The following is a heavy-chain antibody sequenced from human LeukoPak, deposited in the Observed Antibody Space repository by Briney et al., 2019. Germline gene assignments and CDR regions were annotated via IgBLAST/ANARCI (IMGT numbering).Heavy chain of an antibody. CDR3: ARGVVVVRHNWFDP. V-gene: IGHV1-69*13. D-gene: IGHD2-2*01. CDR1: GGTFSSYA. CDR2: IIPISGTA. Sequence: SVKASCQASGGTFSSYAISWVRQAPGQGLEWMGGIIPISGTANYAQKFQGRVTITADESTSTAYMELSSLRSEDTAVYYCARGVVVVRHNWFDPWGQGTLVTVSS. J-gene: IGHJ5*02.